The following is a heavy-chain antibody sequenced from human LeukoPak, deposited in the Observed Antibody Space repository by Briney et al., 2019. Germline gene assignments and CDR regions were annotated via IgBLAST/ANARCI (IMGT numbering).Heavy chain of an antibody. D-gene: IGHD1-1*01. V-gene: IGHV3-21*01. CDR3: ARALRYNWNDLVAFDI. Sequence: GGSLRLSCAASGFTFSSYSMKWVRQAPGKGLEWVSSSSSSSSYIYYADSVKGRFTISRDNAKNSLYLQMNSLRAEDTAVYYCARALRYNWNDLVAFDIWGQGTMVTVSS. CDR1: GFTFSSYS. CDR2: SSSSSSYI. J-gene: IGHJ3*02.